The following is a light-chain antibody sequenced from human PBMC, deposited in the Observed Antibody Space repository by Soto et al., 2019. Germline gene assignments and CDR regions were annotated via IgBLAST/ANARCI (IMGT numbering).Light chain of an antibody. V-gene: IGKV3-20*01. J-gene: IGKJ1*01. CDR3: QQHGTSPPSWT. Sequence: ETVLTQSPGTLSLSPGERATLFCRASQSVTSNYLAWYQQKPGQAPRLLIYGASSRATGIPDRFSGSGSGTAFTLTISRLEPEDFAVYYCQQHGTSPPSWTFGQGTKVEIK. CDR1: QSVTSNY. CDR2: GAS.